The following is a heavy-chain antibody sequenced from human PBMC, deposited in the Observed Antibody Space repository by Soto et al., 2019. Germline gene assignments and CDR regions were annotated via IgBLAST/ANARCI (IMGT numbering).Heavy chain of an antibody. Sequence: GESLKISCKGSGYSFTNYWIGWVRQMPGKGLEWIGIIYPGDSDTRYSPSFQGQVTISADKSISTAYLQWSSLKASDTAMYYCARHVPIVVVPAAIHYYGMDVWGQGTTVTVSS. J-gene: IGHJ6*02. V-gene: IGHV5-51*01. CDR3: ARHVPIVVVPAAIHYYGMDV. CDR2: IYPGDSDT. D-gene: IGHD2-2*02. CDR1: GYSFTNYW.